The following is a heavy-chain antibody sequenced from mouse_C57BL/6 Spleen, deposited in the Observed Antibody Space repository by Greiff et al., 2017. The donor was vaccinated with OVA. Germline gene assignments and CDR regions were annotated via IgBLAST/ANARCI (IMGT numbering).Heavy chain of an antibody. Sequence: QVQLQQSGAELVRPGASVKLSCKASGYTFTDYYINWVKQRPGQGLEWIARIYPGSGNTYYNEKFKGKATLTAEKSSSTAYMQLSSLTSEDSAVYFCAREAVVANYYYAMDYWGQGTSVTVSS. V-gene: IGHV1-76*01. CDR2: IYPGSGNT. J-gene: IGHJ4*01. D-gene: IGHD1-1*01. CDR3: AREAVVANYYYAMDY. CDR1: GYTFTDYY.